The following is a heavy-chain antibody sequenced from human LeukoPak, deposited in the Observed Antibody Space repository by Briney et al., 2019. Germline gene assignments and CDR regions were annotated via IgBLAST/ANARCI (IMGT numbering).Heavy chain of an antibody. Sequence: EASVKVSCKASGYTFTSYGISWVRQAPGQGLEWMGWISAYNGNTNYAQKLQGRVTMTTDTSTSTAYMELRSLRSDDTAVYYCARGDIVVVPAEPDAFDIWGQGTMVTVSS. CDR2: ISAYNGNT. V-gene: IGHV1-18*01. CDR3: ARGDIVVVPAEPDAFDI. D-gene: IGHD2-2*01. CDR1: GYTFTSYG. J-gene: IGHJ3*02.